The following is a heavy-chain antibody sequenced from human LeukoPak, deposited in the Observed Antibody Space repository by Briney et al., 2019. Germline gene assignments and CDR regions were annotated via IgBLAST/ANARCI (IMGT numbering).Heavy chain of an antibody. CDR2: IYPDDSDT. CDR3: ARPNITSYYDSRGYDAFDV. D-gene: IGHD3-22*01. CDR1: GYKFNAYW. J-gene: IGHJ3*01. Sequence: ESLKISCKGSGYKFNAYWIAWVRQMPGKGLEWMGIIYPDDSDTRYSPSFQGQVTISADKSVSIAYLQWSSLKASDTAMYYCARPNITSYYDSRGYDAFDVWGQGTMVIVSS. V-gene: IGHV5-51*01.